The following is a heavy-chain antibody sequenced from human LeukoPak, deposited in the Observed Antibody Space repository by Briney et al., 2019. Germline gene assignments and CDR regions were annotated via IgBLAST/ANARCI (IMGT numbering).Heavy chain of an antibody. CDR2: ISSSGSTI. Sequence: GGSLRLSCAASGFTFSDYYMSWIRQAPGKGLEWVSYISSSGSTIYYADSVKGRFTISRDNAKNSLYLQMNSLRAEDTAVYYCARSYPCGGHDWFDPWGQGTLVTVSS. J-gene: IGHJ5*02. V-gene: IGHV3-11*01. CDR3: ARSYPCGGHDWFDP. D-gene: IGHD2-21*01. CDR1: GFTFSDYY.